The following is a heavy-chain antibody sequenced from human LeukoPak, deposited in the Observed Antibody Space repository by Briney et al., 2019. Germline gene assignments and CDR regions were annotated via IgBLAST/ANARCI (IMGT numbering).Heavy chain of an antibody. Sequence: ASVKVSRKASGYTFTSYGISWVRQAPGQGLEWMGWISAYNGNTNYAQKLQGRVTMTTDTSTSTAYMELRSLRSEDTAVYYCARDSREQLVVRYYYYYMDVWGKGTTVTVSS. V-gene: IGHV1-18*01. CDR3: ARDSREQLVVRYYYYYMDV. CDR2: ISAYNGNT. J-gene: IGHJ6*03. CDR1: GYTFTSYG. D-gene: IGHD6-6*01.